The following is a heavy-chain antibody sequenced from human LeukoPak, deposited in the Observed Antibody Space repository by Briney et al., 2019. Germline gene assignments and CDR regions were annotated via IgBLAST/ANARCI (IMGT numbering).Heavy chain of an antibody. CDR3: ARTRWTGGWHLDY. D-gene: IGHD6-19*01. CDR1: GRSFSGYY. Sequence: SETLSLTCAVYGRSFSGYYWSWIRQPPGKGLEWIGEINHSGSPNYNPSLESRVTISADTSKNQFSLHLRSVTAADTAVYFCARTRWTGGWHLDYWSQGTHLTVSS. CDR2: INHSGSP. J-gene: IGHJ4*02. V-gene: IGHV4-34*01.